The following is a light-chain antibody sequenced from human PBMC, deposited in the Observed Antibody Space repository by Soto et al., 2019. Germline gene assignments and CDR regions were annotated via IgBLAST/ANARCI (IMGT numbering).Light chain of an antibody. Sequence: EVVLTQSPATLSLSPGESATLSCRASRNITIYLDWYQHRPGQAPRLLIYEASNRATGIPARFSGGGSGTDFTLTISSLEPEDVAGYYCQQRSNWPPITFGQGTRLESK. V-gene: IGKV3-11*01. J-gene: IGKJ5*01. CDR3: QQRSNWPPIT. CDR2: EAS. CDR1: RNITIY.